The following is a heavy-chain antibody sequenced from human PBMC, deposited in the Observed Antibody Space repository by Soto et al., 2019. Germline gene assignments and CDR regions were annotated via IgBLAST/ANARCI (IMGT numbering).Heavy chain of an antibody. J-gene: IGHJ6*02. CDR1: GYTFTGYY. V-gene: IGHV1-2*02. CDR3: SRGEGVIYSGSGNGGYYYYYGMDV. CDR2: INPNSGGT. Sequence: AAVQVSCKASGYTFTGYYMHWVRQAPGQGLEWMGWINPNSGGTNYAQKSQGGVTMTRDTSISTACMELSRLRSDDTAVYYCSRGEGVIYSGSGNGGYYYYYGMDVWG. D-gene: IGHD5-12*01.